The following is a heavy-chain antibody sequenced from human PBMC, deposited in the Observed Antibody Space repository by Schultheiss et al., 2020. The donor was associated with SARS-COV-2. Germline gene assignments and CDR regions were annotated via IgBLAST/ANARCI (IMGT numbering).Heavy chain of an antibody. CDR3: ARADNYYDSSGYGPLFDF. J-gene: IGHJ4*02. D-gene: IGHD3-22*01. CDR2: IYYTGTT. V-gene: IGHV4-31*03. Sequence: SCTVSRGSITSGNYFWSWIRQHPGKGLEWIGYIYYTGTTYYNPSLKSRLTISVDTSKNQFSLKLNSVTAADTALYYCARADNYYDSSGYGPLFDFWGQGTLVTVSS. CDR1: RGSITSGNYF.